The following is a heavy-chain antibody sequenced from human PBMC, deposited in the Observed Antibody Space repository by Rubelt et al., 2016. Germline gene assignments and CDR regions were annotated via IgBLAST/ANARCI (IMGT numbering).Heavy chain of an antibody. Sequence: QLQLQASGPGLVKPSETLSLTCTVSGGSISSSSYYWGWIRQPPGKELEWIGEINHSGSTNYNPSLKSRVTISVDTSKNQFSLKLSSVTGADTAVYYCARGRIWFDPWGQGTLVTVSS. V-gene: IGHV4-39*07. J-gene: IGHJ5*02. CDR3: ARGRIWFDP. CDR1: GGSISSSSYY. CDR2: INHSGST.